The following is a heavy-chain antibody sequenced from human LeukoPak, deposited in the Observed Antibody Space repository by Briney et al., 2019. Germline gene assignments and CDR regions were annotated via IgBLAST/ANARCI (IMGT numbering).Heavy chain of an antibody. Sequence: GRSLRLSCSASGFTFRSYAMHWLRQAPGKGLEYVSPINSNGGSTYYPDSVKARFTISRDNSKNTLYLQMSRLRAEDTAVYYCVRCQAATIYFDYWGQGTLVTVSS. V-gene: IGHV3-64D*06. J-gene: IGHJ4*02. D-gene: IGHD5-12*01. CDR1: GFTFRSYA. CDR2: INSNGGST. CDR3: VRCQAATIYFDY.